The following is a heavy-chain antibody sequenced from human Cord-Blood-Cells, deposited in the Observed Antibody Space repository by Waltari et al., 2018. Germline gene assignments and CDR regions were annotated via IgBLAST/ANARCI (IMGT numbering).Heavy chain of an antibody. Sequence: EVQLVESGGGLVQPGRSLRPSCTATGFTFGDYAMSWFRKAPGKGLEWVGFIRSKAYGGTTEYAASVKGRFTISRDDSKSIAYRQMNSLKTEDTAVYYCTRDNYGDYSYWGQGTLVTVSS. J-gene: IGHJ4*02. CDR2: IRSKAYGGTT. CDR3: TRDNYGDYSY. D-gene: IGHD4-17*01. V-gene: IGHV3-49*03. CDR1: GFTFGDYA.